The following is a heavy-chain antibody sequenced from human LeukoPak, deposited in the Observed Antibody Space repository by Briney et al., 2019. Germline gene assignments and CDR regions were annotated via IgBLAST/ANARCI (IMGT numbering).Heavy chain of an antibody. CDR1: GFTFDDYA. CDR3: AKDMPSYGDYGYAGGFDY. V-gene: IGHV3-9*01. J-gene: IGHJ4*02. D-gene: IGHD4-17*01. CDR2: ISWNSGSI. Sequence: QPGGSLRLSCAASGFTFDDYAMHWVRQAPGKGLEWVSGISWNSGSIGYADSVKGRFTISRDNAKNSLYLQMNSLRAEDTALYYCAKDMPSYGDYGYAGGFDYWGQGTLVTVSS.